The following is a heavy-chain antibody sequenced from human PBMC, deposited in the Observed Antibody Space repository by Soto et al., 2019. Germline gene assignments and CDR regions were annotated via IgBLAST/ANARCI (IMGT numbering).Heavy chain of an antibody. J-gene: IGHJ6*03. CDR1: GYTFTSYD. CDR3: ARGGGYFSSTSCSPRSYYYYYYMDV. V-gene: IGHV1-8*01. Sequence: ASVKVSCKASGYTFTSYDINWVRQATGQGLEWMGWMNPNSGNTGYAQKFQGRVTMTRNTSISTAYMELSSLRSEDTAVYYCARGGGYFSSTSCSPRSYYYYYYMDVWGKGTTVTVSS. D-gene: IGHD2-2*01. CDR2: MNPNSGNT.